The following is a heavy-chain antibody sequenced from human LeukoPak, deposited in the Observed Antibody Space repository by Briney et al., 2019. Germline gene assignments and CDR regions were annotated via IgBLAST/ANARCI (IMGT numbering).Heavy chain of an antibody. CDR3: AKRGSGDGYYFDY. Sequence: PSETLSLTCTVSGGSTSSSSYYWAWIRQPPGKGLEWIGSMYQSGSTYYNPFLNSRVTISIDTSKNQFSLKLSTVTAADTAVYYCAKRGSGDGYYFDYWGQGALVTVSS. J-gene: IGHJ4*02. CDR1: GGSTSSSSYY. V-gene: IGHV4-39*01. D-gene: IGHD2-15*01. CDR2: MYQSGST.